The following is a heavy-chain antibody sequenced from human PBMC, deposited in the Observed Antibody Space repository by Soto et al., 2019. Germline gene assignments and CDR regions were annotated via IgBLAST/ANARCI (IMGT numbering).Heavy chain of an antibody. CDR2: IRSYNNST. D-gene: IGHD3-22*01. CDR1: GYTFTSYG. Sequence: ASVKVSCKASGYTFTSYGVNWVRQAPGQGLEWMGWIRSYNNSTNYARRFQGRVTLTRDTSTSTIYMELSSLRSDDTAVFYCARGPMTYFDYWGQGTLVTVSS. V-gene: IGHV1-18*01. CDR3: ARGPMTYFDY. J-gene: IGHJ4*02.